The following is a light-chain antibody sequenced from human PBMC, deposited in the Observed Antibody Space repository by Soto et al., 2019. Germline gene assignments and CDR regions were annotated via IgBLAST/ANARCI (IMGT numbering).Light chain of an antibody. CDR1: QSIGSW. V-gene: IGKV1-5*03. CDR2: KAS. Sequence: DIQMTQSPSTLSASVGDRVTITCRASQSIGSWLAWYQQKAGKAPKLLIYKASSLERGVPSRFSGSGSGTEFTLTISSLQPDDFATYYCQQYISYPLTFGGGTKVEIQ. CDR3: QQYISYPLT. J-gene: IGKJ4*01.